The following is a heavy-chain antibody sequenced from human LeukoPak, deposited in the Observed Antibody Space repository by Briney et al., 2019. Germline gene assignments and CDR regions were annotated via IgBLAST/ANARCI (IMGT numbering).Heavy chain of an antibody. D-gene: IGHD5-18*01. Sequence: GGSLRLSCAASGVTFSSYAMSWVRQAPGKGLEWVSAIKGSGGSTYYAHSVKGRFTISRDNSKNTLYLQMNSLRAEDTAVYYCAKSRWDTAMASLDYWGQGTLVTVSS. CDR3: AKSRWDTAMASLDY. J-gene: IGHJ4*02. CDR2: IKGSGGST. V-gene: IGHV3-23*01. CDR1: GVTFSSYA.